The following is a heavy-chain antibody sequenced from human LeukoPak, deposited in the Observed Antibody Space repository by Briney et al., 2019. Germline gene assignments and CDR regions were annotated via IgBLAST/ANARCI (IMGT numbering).Heavy chain of an antibody. V-gene: IGHV1-2*02. J-gene: IGHJ4*02. Sequence: ASVRVSFTASGGTFSIYAISWVRQAPGQGLEWMGWINPNSGGTNYAQKFQGRVTMTRDTSISTAYMELSRLRSDDTAVYYCARISTRGRGFDYWGQGTLVTVSS. CDR2: INPNSGGT. D-gene: IGHD2-2*01. CDR3: ARISTRGRGFDY. CDR1: GGTFSIYA.